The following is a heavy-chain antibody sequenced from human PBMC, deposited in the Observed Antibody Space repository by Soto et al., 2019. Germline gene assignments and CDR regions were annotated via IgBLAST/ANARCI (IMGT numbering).Heavy chain of an antibody. V-gene: IGHV3-33*01. D-gene: IGHD5-18*01. CDR2: IWYDGSNK. CDR1: GFTFSSYG. Sequence: ESGGGVVQPGRSLRLSCAASGFTFSSYGMHWVRQAPGKGLEWVAVIWYDGSNKYYADSVKGRFTISRDNSKNTLYLQMNSLRAEDTAVYYCARDGGTAMVQQNYYYYYYGMDVWGQGTTVTVSS. CDR3: ARDGGTAMVQQNYYYYYYGMDV. J-gene: IGHJ6*02.